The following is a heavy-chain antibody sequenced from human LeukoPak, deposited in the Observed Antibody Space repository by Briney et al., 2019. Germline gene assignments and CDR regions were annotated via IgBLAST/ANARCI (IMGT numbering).Heavy chain of an antibody. Sequence: GGSLRLSCAASGFTFSSYSMNWVRQAPGKGLEWVSSISSSSSYIYYADSVKGRFTISRDNAKSSLYLQMNSLRAEDTAVYYCARNADYVVIDPWGQGTLVTVSS. V-gene: IGHV3-21*01. D-gene: IGHD3-22*01. J-gene: IGHJ5*02. CDR1: GFTFSSYS. CDR3: ARNADYVVIDP. CDR2: ISSSSSYI.